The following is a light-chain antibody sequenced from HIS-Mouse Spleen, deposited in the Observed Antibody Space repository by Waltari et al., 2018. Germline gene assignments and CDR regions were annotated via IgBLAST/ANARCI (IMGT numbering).Light chain of an antibody. CDR3: YSTDSSGNLRV. J-gene: IGLJ3*02. CDR1: ALPTKY. V-gene: IGLV3-10*01. Sequence: SYELTQPPSVSVSPGQTARITCSGDALPTKYAYWYQQKSGQAPVLVIYEDSKRPPGIPERFSGSSSGTMATFTISGAQVEDEADYYCYSTDSSGNLRVFGVGTKLTVL. CDR2: EDS.